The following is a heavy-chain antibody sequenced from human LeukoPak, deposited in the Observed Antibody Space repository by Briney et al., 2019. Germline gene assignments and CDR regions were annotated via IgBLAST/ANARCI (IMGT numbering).Heavy chain of an antibody. V-gene: IGHV4-38-2*01. J-gene: IGHJ4*02. CDR3: ARHEHIVVVIAMIDY. CDR2: IYHSGST. Sequence: SETLSLTCAVSGYSISSGYYWGWIRQPPGKGLEWIGSIYHSGSTYYNPSLKSRVTISVDTSKTQFSLKLSSVTAADTAVYYCARHEHIVVVIAMIDYWGQGTLVSDSS. CDR1: GYSISSGYY. D-gene: IGHD2-21*01.